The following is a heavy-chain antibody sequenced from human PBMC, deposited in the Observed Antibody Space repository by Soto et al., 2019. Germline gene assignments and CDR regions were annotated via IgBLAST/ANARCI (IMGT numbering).Heavy chain of an antibody. CDR1: GFTFSSHW. Sequence: EVRLVESGGGSVEPGGSLRLSCAASGFTFSSHWMHWVRQSPEKGLVWVSHINSDGTSSTYADSVKGRFTISRDNVANTVHLQMNSLRAEDTDVYFCARDYPGGGIDYWGQGTLVNVSS. D-gene: IGHD3-16*01. V-gene: IGHV3-74*01. CDR3: ARDYPGGGIDY. J-gene: IGHJ4*02. CDR2: INSDGTSS.